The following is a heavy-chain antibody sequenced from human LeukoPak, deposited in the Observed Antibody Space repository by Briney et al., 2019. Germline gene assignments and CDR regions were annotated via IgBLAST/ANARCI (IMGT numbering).Heavy chain of an antibody. Sequence: GGSLRLSCATSGFFFSDYGFHWVRQPPGKGLEWVAFIRFEGGEKFYSDSVKGRFIISRDNSKNTVYLQMNSLSAEDAAVYYCVKDDGWVQYANWGQGTLVTVSS. CDR1: GFFFSDYG. J-gene: IGHJ4*02. CDR2: IRFEGGEK. CDR3: VKDDGWVQYAN. D-gene: IGHD5-24*01. V-gene: IGHV3-30*02.